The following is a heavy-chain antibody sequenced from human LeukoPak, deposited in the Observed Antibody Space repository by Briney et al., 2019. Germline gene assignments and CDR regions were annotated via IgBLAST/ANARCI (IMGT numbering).Heavy chain of an antibody. Sequence: GGSLRLSCAASGFTVSSNYMSWVRQAPGKGLEWVSVIYSGGSTYYADSVKGRFTISRDNSKHTLYRQRNSLRAEDTAVYYCARDGYSSSSSPVNWGQGTLVTVSS. J-gene: IGHJ4*02. V-gene: IGHV3-66*02. CDR3: ARDGYSSSSSPVN. CDR2: IYSGGST. CDR1: GFTVSSNY. D-gene: IGHD6-6*01.